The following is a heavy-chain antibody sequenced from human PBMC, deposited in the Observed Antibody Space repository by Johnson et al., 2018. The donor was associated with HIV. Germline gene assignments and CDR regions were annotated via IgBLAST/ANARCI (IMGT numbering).Heavy chain of an antibody. V-gene: IGHV3-13*01. D-gene: IGHD6-19*01. CDR1: GFTFSSYD. CDR3: AKDRSTGWYPAFDI. Sequence: VQLVESGGGVVQPGRSLRLSCAASGFTFSSYDMHWVRQATGKGLEWVSAIGTAGDTYYPGSVKGRFTISRENAKNTLYLQMNSLRAEDTALYYCAKDRSTGWYPAFDIWGQGTMVTVSS. J-gene: IGHJ3*02. CDR2: IGTAGDT.